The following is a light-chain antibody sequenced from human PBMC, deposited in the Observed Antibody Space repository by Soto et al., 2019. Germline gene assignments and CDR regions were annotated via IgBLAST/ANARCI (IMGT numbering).Light chain of an antibody. Sequence: EIVLTQSPATLSLSPGERATLSCRASQSVSSYFAWYQQKPGQAPRLLIYDASNRATGIPARFSGSGSGTDFTLTIGSLEPEDFAVYYCQQRSNWPPITFGQGTRLEIK. V-gene: IGKV3-11*01. CDR2: DAS. CDR1: QSVSSY. CDR3: QQRSNWPPIT. J-gene: IGKJ5*01.